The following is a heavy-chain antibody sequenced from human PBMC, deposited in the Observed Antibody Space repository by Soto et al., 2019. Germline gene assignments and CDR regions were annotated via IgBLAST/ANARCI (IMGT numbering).Heavy chain of an antibody. J-gene: IGHJ3*02. CDR1: GFSVSSSH. CDR2: SRNKANSYTT. V-gene: IGHV3-72*01. D-gene: IGHD6-19*01. Sequence: GGSLRLSCAASGFSVSSSHMNWVRQAPGKGLEWVARSRNKANSYTTEYAAPVKGRVTISRDDSKNSLYLQMNSLKTEDTAVYYCARGIAVAPGAFDIWGQGTTVTVSS. CDR3: ARGIAVAPGAFDI.